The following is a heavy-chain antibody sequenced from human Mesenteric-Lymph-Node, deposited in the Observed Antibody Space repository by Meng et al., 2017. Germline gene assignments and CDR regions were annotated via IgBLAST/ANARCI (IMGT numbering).Heavy chain of an antibody. CDR2: IYHSGGT. V-gene: IGHV4-4*02. CDR1: GGSIRISTW. D-gene: IGHD6-19*01. J-gene: IGHJ4*02. CDR3: ARDPYATGWAG. Sequence: QLNPQESGPGLVKPSGTLSLTCAVSGGSIRISTWWSWARQPPGKGLEWIGEIYHSGGTNYNPSLRGRVTISLDKSKNQFSLTLRSVTAADTAVYYCARDPYATGWAGWGQGTLVTVSS.